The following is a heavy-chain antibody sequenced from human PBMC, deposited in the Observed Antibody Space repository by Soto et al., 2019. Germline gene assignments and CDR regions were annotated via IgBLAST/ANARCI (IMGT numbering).Heavy chain of an antibody. Sequence: KPSETLSLTCTVSGGTISSANWWNWVRQSPGKGLEWIGHVYHSGTSNFNPSLRSRVTMSVDKSKNQFSLKVTSVTAADTAVYYCVTAFDSSGYGYFDIWGQGAKVTVSS. CDR2: VYHSGTS. CDR1: GGTISSANW. V-gene: IGHV4-4*02. J-gene: IGHJ3*02. D-gene: IGHD3-22*01. CDR3: VTAFDSSGYGYFDI.